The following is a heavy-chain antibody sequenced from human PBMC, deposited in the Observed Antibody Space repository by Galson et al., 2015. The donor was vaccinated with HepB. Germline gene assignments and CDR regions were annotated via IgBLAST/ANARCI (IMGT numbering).Heavy chain of an antibody. CDR2: IDWDDDK. Sequence: PALVKPTQTLTLTCTFSGFSLSTSGMRVSWIRQPPGKALEWLARIDWDDDKFYSTSLKTRLTISKDTSKNQVVLTMTNMDPVDTATYYCAGTTHYYYYGMDVWGQGTTVTVSS. D-gene: IGHD2/OR15-2a*01. V-gene: IGHV2-70*04. J-gene: IGHJ6*02. CDR1: GFSLSTSGMR. CDR3: AGTTHYYYYGMDV.